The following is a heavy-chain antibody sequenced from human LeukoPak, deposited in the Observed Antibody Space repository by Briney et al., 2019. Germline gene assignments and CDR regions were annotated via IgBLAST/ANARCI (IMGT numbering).Heavy chain of an antibody. D-gene: IGHD3-22*01. CDR3: ARPITTYYYDSSGPFEY. V-gene: IGHV3-30*04. CDR1: GFTFITSA. Sequence: GRSLRLSCAASGFTFITSAMHSVRQGPGKGLEWVAVISSGGVNIYYADSVKGRFTISRDNSKNTLYLQMHSPRAEDTAVYYCARPITTYYYDSSGPFEYWGQGTLVTASS. CDR2: ISSGGVNI. J-gene: IGHJ4*02.